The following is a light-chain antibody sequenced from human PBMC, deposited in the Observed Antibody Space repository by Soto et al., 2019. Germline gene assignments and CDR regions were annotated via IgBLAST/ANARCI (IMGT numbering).Light chain of an antibody. J-gene: IGLJ1*01. CDR3: GTWDSSLSAYV. V-gene: IGLV1-51*01. CDR1: SSNIGNNY. CDR2: DNN. Sequence: QSVLTRPPSVSAAPGQKVTISCSGSSSNIGNNYVSWYQQLPRAAPKLLIYDNNQRPSGIPDRFSGSKSGTSATLGITGLQTGDEADYYCGTWDSSLSAYVFGTGTKV.